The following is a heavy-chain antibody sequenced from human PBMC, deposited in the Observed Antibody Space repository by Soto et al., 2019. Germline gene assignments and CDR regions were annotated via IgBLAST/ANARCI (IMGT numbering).Heavy chain of an antibody. V-gene: IGHV3-48*01. D-gene: IGHD2-15*01. CDR2: ISSSSSTI. CDR1: GFTFRSYS. Sequence: GGSLRLSCVVSGFTFRSYSMNWVRQAPGKGLEWVSYISSSSSTIYYADSVEGRFTISGDNAKNSLYLQMNSLRAEDTAVYYCAREVVVSGTGYSYYYGMDVWGQGTTVTVSS. CDR3: AREVVVSGTGYSYYYGMDV. J-gene: IGHJ6*02.